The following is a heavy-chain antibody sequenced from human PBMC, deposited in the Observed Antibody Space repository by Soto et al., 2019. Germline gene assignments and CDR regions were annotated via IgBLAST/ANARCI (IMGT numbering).Heavy chain of an antibody. D-gene: IGHD1-26*01. V-gene: IGHV3-23*01. CDR2: TTGGAGLT. CDR1: GFTLTAYA. Sequence: EVQLLESGGGLVQPGGSLRLSCTASGFTLTAYAINLVRRAPGKRLEWVSATTGGAGLTYYADSVKGRFSVSSDTPGNSLYLQLSSLRPEDTAIYYCARVDRGSVGRPTRLDPWVEGTLVTVS. CDR3: ARVDRGSVGRPTRLDP. J-gene: IGHJ5*02.